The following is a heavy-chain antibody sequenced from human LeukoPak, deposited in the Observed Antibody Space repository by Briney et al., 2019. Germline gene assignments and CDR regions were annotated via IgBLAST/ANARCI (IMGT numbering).Heavy chain of an antibody. V-gene: IGHV3-53*01. D-gene: IGHD3-10*01. J-gene: IGHJ6*02. Sequence: GGSLRLSCAASGFTVSSNYMDWVRQAPGKGLEWVSVIYVDGTTYYADSVKGRFTISRDNSKNTLYLQMNSLRAEDTAVYYCAKSTPGSFGELWGYYGMDVWGQGTTVTVSS. CDR1: GFTVSSNY. CDR3: AKSTPGSFGELWGYYGMDV. CDR2: IYVDGTT.